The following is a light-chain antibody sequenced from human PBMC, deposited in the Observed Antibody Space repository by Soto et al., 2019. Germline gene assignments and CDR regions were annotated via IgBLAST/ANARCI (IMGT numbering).Light chain of an antibody. CDR1: SSDVGNYNY. CDR3: SSYTRSSSYV. V-gene: IGLV2-14*03. Sequence: QSALTQPDSVSGSPGQSITISCTGTSSDVGNYNYVSWYQHHPGKAPKLMVYDVSHRPSGVSNRFSGSKSGSTASLTISGLQAEDEADYYCSSYTRSSSYVFELGPRS. J-gene: IGLJ1*01. CDR2: DVS.